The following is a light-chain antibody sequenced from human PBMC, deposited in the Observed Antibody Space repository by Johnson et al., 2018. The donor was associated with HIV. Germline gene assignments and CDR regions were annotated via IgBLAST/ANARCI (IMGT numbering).Light chain of an antibody. J-gene: IGLJ1*01. CDR2: DNN. Sequence: QSVLTQPPSVSAAPGQKVTISCSGSSSNIGNNYVSWYQQVPGTAPKLLIYDNNRRPSGIPDRFSGSKSGTSATLVITGLQTGDESFYYCGTWDSSLSNFVFGIGTKVSVL. CDR1: SSNIGNNY. V-gene: IGLV1-51*01. CDR3: GTWDSSLSNFV.